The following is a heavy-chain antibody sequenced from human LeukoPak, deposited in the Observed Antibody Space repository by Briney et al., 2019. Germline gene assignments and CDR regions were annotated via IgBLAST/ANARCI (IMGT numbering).Heavy chain of an antibody. Sequence: SEALSLTCAVYGGSFSGYYWSWIRQPPGKGLEWIGEINHSGSTNYNPSLKSRVTISVDTSKNQFSLKLSSVTAADTAVYYCARRLYSSGWYRSNWFDPWGQGTLVTVSS. D-gene: IGHD6-19*01. V-gene: IGHV4-34*01. CDR1: GGSFSGYY. CDR3: ARRLYSSGWYRSNWFDP. CDR2: INHSGST. J-gene: IGHJ5*02.